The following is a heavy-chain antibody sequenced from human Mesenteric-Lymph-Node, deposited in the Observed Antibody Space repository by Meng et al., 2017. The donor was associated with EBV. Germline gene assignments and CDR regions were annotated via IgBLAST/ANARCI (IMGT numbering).Heavy chain of an antibody. Sequence: VQLPQWGAGLLKPSETLSLTCAVYGGSFSGYYWSWFRQPPGKGLEWIGEINHSGRTNYNPSLKSRVTISVDTSKNQFSLKLSSVTAADTAVYYCARVFPDLDYWGQGTLVTVSS. CDR2: INHSGRT. CDR3: ARVFPDLDY. J-gene: IGHJ4*02. V-gene: IGHV4-34*01. CDR1: GGSFSGYY.